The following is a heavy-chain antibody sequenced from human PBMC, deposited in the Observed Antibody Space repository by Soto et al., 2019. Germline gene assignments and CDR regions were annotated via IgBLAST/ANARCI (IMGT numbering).Heavy chain of an antibody. CDR3: AGQPYYYDSSGYSAYWFDP. CDR2: ISSSGSTI. Sequence: GGSLRLSCAASGFTFSDYYMSLIRQAPGKGLEWVSYISSSGSTIYYADSVKGRFTISRDNAKNSLYLQMNSLRAEDTAVYYCAGQPYYYDSSGYSAYWFDPWGQGTLVAVSS. J-gene: IGHJ5*02. CDR1: GFTFSDYY. V-gene: IGHV3-11*01. D-gene: IGHD3-22*01.